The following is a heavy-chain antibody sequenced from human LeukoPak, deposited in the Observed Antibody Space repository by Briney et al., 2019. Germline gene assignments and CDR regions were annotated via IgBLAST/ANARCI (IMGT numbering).Heavy chain of an antibody. D-gene: IGHD5-24*01. Sequence: KTGGSLRLSCAASGFTFSSYSMNWVRQAPGKGLEWVSSISSSSSYIYYADSVKGRFTISGDKAKNSLYLQMNSLRVEDTAVYYCARDYKYAFDNWGQGTLVTVSS. V-gene: IGHV3-21*01. CDR2: ISSSSSYI. J-gene: IGHJ4*02. CDR3: ARDYKYAFDN. CDR1: GFTFSSYS.